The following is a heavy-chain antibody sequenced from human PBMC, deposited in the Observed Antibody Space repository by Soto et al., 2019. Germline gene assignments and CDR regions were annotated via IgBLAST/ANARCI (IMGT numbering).Heavy chain of an antibody. CDR3: AKLGSGYYTGLYFDY. CDR2: MKKDGSEK. CDR1: GFSFGDYW. D-gene: IGHD3-3*01. V-gene: IGHV3-7*03. Sequence: GGSLRHSCAASGFSFGDYWMSWVRQAPGKGLEWVAHMKKDGSEKYYVDSVKGRFTVSRDNTKSSLYLQMSSLRAEDTAVYYCAKLGSGYYTGLYFDYWGQGTLVTVSS. J-gene: IGHJ4*02.